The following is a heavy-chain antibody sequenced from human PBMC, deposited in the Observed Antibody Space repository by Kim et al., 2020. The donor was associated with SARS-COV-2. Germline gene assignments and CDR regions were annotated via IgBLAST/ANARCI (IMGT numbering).Heavy chain of an antibody. D-gene: IGHD5-18*01. Sequence: GGSLRLSCAASGFTFSSYAMSWVRQAPGKGLEWVSSISGSGGTTYYADSVKGRFTISRDNSKNTLYLQMNSLRAEDTAVYYCAKHRRDSRVYFDYWGQGTLVTVSS. CDR3: AKHRRDSRVYFDY. CDR1: GFTFSSYA. CDR2: ISGSGGTT. V-gene: IGHV3-23*01. J-gene: IGHJ4*02.